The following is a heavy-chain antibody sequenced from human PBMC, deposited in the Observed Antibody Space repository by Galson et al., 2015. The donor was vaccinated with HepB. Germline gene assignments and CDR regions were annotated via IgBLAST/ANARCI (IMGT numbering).Heavy chain of an antibody. Sequence: SVKVSCKASGGTFSSYAISWVRQAPGQGLEWMGGIIPIFGTANYAQKFQGRVTITADKSTSTAYMELSSLRSEDTAVYYCAREAPYCSGGSCWDYWGQGTLVTVSS. CDR2: IIPIFGTA. D-gene: IGHD2-15*01. CDR1: GGTFSSYA. CDR3: AREAPYCSGGSCWDY. J-gene: IGHJ4*02. V-gene: IGHV1-69*06.